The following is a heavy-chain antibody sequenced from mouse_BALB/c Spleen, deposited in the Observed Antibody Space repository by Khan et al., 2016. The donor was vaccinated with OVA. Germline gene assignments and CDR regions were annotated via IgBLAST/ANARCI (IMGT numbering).Heavy chain of an antibody. J-gene: IGHJ2*01. CDR2: ISYSGST. CDR1: GYSITSDYA. D-gene: IGHD1-1*02. CDR3: ARSMVAN. Sequence: EVQLQESGPGLVKPSQSLSLTCTVTGYSITSDYAWNWIRQFPGNKLEWMGYISYSGSTSYNPSLKSRISITRDTSKHQFFLQLNSVTTEDTASYYCARSMVANWGQGTTLTVSS. V-gene: IGHV3-2*02.